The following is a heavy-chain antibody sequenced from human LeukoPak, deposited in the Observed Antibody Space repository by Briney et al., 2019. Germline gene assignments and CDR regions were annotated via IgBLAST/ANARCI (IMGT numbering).Heavy chain of an antibody. CDR1: GYSFTSYW. J-gene: IGHJ4*02. Sequence: GESLKISCKGSGYSFTSYWIGWVRQMPGKGLEWMGIIYPGDSDTRYSPSFQGQVTISADKSISTACLQWSSLKASDTAMYYCATPPIYSSGWYESFDYWGQGTLVTVSS. CDR3: ATPPIYSSGWYESFDY. CDR2: IYPGDSDT. D-gene: IGHD6-19*01. V-gene: IGHV5-51*01.